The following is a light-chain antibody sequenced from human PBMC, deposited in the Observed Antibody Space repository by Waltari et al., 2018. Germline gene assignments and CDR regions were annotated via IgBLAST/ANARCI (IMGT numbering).Light chain of an antibody. CDR1: SGSVSTSHY. CDR3: ALYLGSGIWV. V-gene: IGLV8-61*01. CDR2: STF. Sequence: QTVMTQEPSFSVSPGGTVTLTCGLSSGSVSTSHYPSWSQQTPGQAPRTLIYSTFTRSSGVPDRFSGSIVGNKAALTITGAQADDESEFYCALYLGSGIWVFGGGTRLTVL. J-gene: IGLJ3*02.